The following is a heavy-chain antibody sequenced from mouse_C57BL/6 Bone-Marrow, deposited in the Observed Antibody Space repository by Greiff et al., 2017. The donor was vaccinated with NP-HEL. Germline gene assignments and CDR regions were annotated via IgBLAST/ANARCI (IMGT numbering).Heavy chain of an antibody. J-gene: IGHJ4*01. V-gene: IGHV5-17*01. CDR3: AKRYAMDY. CDR2: ISSGSSTI. CDR1: GFTFSDYG. Sequence: DVKLVESGGGLVKPGGSLKLSCAASGFTFSDYGMHWVRQAPEKGLEWVAYISSGSSTIYYADTVKGRFTISRDNAKNTLFLQMTSLRSEDTAMYYCAKRYAMDYWGQGTSVTVSS.